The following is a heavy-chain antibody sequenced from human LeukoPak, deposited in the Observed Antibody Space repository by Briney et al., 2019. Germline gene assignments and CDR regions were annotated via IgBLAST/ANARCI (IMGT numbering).Heavy chain of an antibody. CDR3: ARDINYCTPTLCHRNWFDP. V-gene: IGHV3-48*01. CDR1: GFSLSSYS. Sequence: GGSLRLSRAASGFSLSSYSMDWFRQTPGKGLEWISYISSSSNTIYYADSVEGRFTISRDNAKNALYLQMNNLRAEDSAVYFCARDINYCTPTLCHRNWFDPWGQGTLVTVSS. CDR2: ISSSSNTI. D-gene: IGHD2-8*01. J-gene: IGHJ5*02.